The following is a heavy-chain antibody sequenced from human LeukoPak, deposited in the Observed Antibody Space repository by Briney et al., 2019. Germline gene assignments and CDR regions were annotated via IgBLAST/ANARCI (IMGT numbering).Heavy chain of an antibody. Sequence: SVKVSCKASGGTFSSYAISWVRQAPGQGLEWMGRIIPMLGIAKYGQKFQGRVTFTADKSTSTAYMDLSSLRSEDTAVYYCAREALGYCSGGTCPSWYFDLWGRGTLVTVSS. CDR2: IIPMLGIA. V-gene: IGHV1-69*04. CDR3: AREALGYCSGGTCPSWYFDL. J-gene: IGHJ2*01. D-gene: IGHD2-15*01. CDR1: GGTFSSYA.